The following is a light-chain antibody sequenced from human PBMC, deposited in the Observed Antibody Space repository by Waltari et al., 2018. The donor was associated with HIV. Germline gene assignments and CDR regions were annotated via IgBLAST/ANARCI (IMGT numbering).Light chain of an antibody. V-gene: IGKV2-28*01. Sequence: DIVMTQSPVFLPGTPGDPASLSCRSSHSPLHRNGYNYLDRYLQKPGQSPQLLSYLGSNRASGVPDRFSGSGSGTNFTLKISRGEAEDVGVYYCMQARQSPTLTFGGGTKVEIK. J-gene: IGKJ4*01. CDR2: LGS. CDR3: MQARQSPTLT. CDR1: HSPLHRNGYNY.